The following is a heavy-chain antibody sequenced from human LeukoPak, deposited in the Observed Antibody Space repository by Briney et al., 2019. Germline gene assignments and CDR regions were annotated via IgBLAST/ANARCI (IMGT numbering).Heavy chain of an antibody. Sequence: SETLSLTCTVSGGSISSYYWSWIRQSPGKGLEWIGYIYTSGSTNYNPSLKSRVTISVDTSKNQFSLKLSSVTAADTAVYYCARHKGGYSSSSPIYYYYMDVWGKGTTVTVSS. CDR3: ARHKGGYSSSSPIYYYYMDV. J-gene: IGHJ6*03. V-gene: IGHV4-4*09. CDR2: IYTSGST. CDR1: GGSISSYY. D-gene: IGHD6-6*01.